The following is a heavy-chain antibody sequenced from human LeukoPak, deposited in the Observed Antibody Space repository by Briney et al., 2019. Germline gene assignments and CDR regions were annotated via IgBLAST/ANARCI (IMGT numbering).Heavy chain of an antibody. J-gene: IGHJ4*02. Sequence: GGSLRLSCAASGFTFSSYSMNWVRQAPGKGLEWVSSISSSSSYIYYADSVKGRFTISRDNAKNSLYLQMNSLRAEDTAVYYCASGNTIFGESVNWGQGTLVTVSS. CDR3: ASGNTIFGESVN. D-gene: IGHD3-3*01. CDR1: GFTFSSYS. CDR2: ISSSSSYI. V-gene: IGHV3-21*01.